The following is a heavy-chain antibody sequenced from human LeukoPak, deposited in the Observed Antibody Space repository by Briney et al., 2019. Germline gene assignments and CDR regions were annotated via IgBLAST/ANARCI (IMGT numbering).Heavy chain of an antibody. CDR3: ARRRYDFWSGYRPKGRYFDY. Sequence: SETLSLTCAVYGGSFSGYYWSWIRQPPGKGLEWIGEINHSGSTNYNPSLKSRVTISVDTSKNQFSLKLSSVTAADTAVYYCARRRYDFWSGYRPKGRYFDYWGQGTLVTVSS. CDR1: GGSFSGYY. CDR2: INHSGST. J-gene: IGHJ4*02. V-gene: IGHV4-34*01. D-gene: IGHD3-3*01.